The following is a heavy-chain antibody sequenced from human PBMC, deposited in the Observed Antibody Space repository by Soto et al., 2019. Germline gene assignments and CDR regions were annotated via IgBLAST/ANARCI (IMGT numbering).Heavy chain of an antibody. V-gene: IGHV3-15*01. Sequence: GGSLRLSCAASGFTFSNAWMNWVRQAPGKGLEWVGRIKTKTDGGTTDYAAPVKGRFTISRDDSKNTLYLQMNSLKTEDTAVYYCTTVRLHLWSTDYFDSWGQGNLVTVSS. CDR2: IKTKTDGGTT. CDR3: TTVRLHLWSTDYFDS. D-gene: IGHD3-10*01. CDR1: GFTFSNAW. J-gene: IGHJ4*02.